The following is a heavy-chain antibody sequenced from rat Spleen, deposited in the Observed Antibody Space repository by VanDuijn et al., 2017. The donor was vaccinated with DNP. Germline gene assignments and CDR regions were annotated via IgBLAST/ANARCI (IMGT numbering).Heavy chain of an antibody. D-gene: IGHD1-11*01. CDR1: GFNFNDYW. CDR3: AKGPNYGGWSDYFDY. Sequence: EVKLVESGGGLVQPGRSLKLSCAASGFNFNDYWMGWVRQAPGKGLEWIGEINKDSSTKNYTPSLKVKFTISRDNAQNTLYLQMSKLGSEDTAIYYCAKGPNYGGWSDYFDYWGQGVMVTVSS. V-gene: IGHV4-2*01. J-gene: IGHJ2*01. CDR2: INKDSSTK.